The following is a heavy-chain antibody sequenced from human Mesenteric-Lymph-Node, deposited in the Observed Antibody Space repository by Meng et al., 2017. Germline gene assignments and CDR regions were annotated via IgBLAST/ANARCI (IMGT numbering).Heavy chain of an antibody. D-gene: IGHD4-17*01. CDR3: VGRTTVNTYSPFDY. CDR2: ISWNSVDI. J-gene: IGHJ4*02. V-gene: IGHV3-9*01. CDR1: GFNFDDYA. Sequence: GGSLRLSCAASGFNFDDYAMHWVRQAPGKGLEWVSGISWNSVDIGYADSVKGRFTISRDNATNSLYLQMNSLRPEDTAFYYCVGRTTVNTYSPFDYWGQGTLVTVSS.